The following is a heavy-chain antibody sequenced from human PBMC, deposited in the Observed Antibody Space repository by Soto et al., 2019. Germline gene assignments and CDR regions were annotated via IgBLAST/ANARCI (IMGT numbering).Heavy chain of an antibody. CDR2: ISFNGGSP. CDR1: GIIFGDYA. CDR3: AKWDDYGDRKEAFDI. V-gene: IGHV3-23*01. Sequence: EVQLLESGGGLVQPGGSLRLSCAASGIIFGDYAMIWVRQAPGKGLEWVSVISFNGGSPHYAASVKGRFTISRDNAKNSLYLQMNSLRAEDTALYYCAKWDDYGDRKEAFDIWGQGTMVTVSS. D-gene: IGHD4-17*01. J-gene: IGHJ3*02.